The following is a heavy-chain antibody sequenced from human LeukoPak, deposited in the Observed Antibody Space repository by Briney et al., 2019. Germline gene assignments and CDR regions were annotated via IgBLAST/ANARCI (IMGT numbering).Heavy chain of an antibody. CDR2: ISGSGGST. CDR1: GFTFSSHA. CDR3: AKDACVGDCDYHFDY. V-gene: IGHV3-23*01. D-gene: IGHD2-21*02. J-gene: IGHJ4*02. Sequence: GGSLRLSCAASGFTFSSHAMSWVRQAPGKGLEWVSTISGSGGSTYYANSVKGRFTISRDNSKNTLYLQMNSLRDEDSAVYYCAKDACVGDCDYHFDYWGQGTRVIVSS.